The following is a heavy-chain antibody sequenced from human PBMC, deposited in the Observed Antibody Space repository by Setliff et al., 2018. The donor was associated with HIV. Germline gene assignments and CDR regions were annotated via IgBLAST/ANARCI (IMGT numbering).Heavy chain of an antibody. CDR1: GFTFSQSW. Sequence: GGSLRLSCTASGFTFSQSWVSWLRQAPGKGLEWVANISPNGNEKYSLDSVKGRFTTSRDNAKNSLYLQMNSLRLEDTAVYYCARDGSGWSQHWGQGTVVTVSS. J-gene: IGHJ1*01. CDR3: ARDGSGWSQH. V-gene: IGHV3-7*01. D-gene: IGHD6-19*01. CDR2: ISPNGNEK.